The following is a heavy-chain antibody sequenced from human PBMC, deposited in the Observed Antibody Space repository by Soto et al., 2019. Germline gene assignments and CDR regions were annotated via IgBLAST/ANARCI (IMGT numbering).Heavy chain of an antibody. D-gene: IGHD6-19*01. J-gene: IGHJ4*02. V-gene: IGHV3-30-3*01. CDR3: ARYHSPYISGWHNRHFDY. CDR2: ISYDGSNK. Sequence: QVQLVESGGGVVQPGRSLKLSCAASGFTFSSYAMHWVRQAPGKGLEWVAVISYDGSNKYYADSVKGRFPISRDNSKNTLYLLMNSLRAEGTAVYYPARYHSPYISGWHNRHFDYWGQGTLVTVSS. CDR1: GFTFSSYA.